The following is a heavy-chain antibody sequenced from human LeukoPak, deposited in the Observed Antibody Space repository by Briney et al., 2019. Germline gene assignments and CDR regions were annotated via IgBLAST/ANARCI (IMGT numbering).Heavy chain of an antibody. V-gene: IGHV1-46*03. Sequence: GASVKVSCKASGYTFTSYYMHWVRQAPGQGLEWMGIINPSGGSTSYAQKFQGRVTMTRDTSTSTVYMELSSLRSEDSAVYYCARDHTKGPMADVWGKGTTVTVSS. CDR3: ARDHTKGPMADV. D-gene: IGHD3-10*01. CDR1: GYTFTSYY. CDR2: INPSGGST. J-gene: IGHJ6*04.